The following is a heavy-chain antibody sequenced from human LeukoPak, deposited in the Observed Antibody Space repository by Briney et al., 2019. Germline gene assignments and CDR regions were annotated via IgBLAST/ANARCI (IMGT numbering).Heavy chain of an antibody. CDR2: IYYSGST. CDR3: ARAPYYYDSSGYYDYNWFDP. V-gene: IGHV4-59*01. D-gene: IGHD3-22*01. Sequence: SETLSLTCAVYGGSFSGYYWSWIRQPPGKGLEWIGYIYYSGSTNYNPSLKSRVTISVDTSKNQFSLKLSSVTAADTAVYYCARAPYYYDSSGYYDYNWFDPWGQGTLVTVSS. J-gene: IGHJ5*02. CDR1: GGSFSGYY.